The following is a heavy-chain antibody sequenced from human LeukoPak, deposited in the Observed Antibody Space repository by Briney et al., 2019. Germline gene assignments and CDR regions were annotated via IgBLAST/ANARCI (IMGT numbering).Heavy chain of an antibody. D-gene: IGHD1-26*01. V-gene: IGHV3-30*18. CDR1: GFTFSSYW. CDR3: AKGDWYRGNFDY. J-gene: IGHJ4*02. Sequence: PGGSLRLSCAASGFTFSSYWMSWVRQAPGKGLEWVAVISYDGSNKYYADSVKGRFTISRDNSKNTLYLQMNSLRAEDTAVYYCAKGDWYRGNFDYWGQGTLVTVSS. CDR2: ISYDGSNK.